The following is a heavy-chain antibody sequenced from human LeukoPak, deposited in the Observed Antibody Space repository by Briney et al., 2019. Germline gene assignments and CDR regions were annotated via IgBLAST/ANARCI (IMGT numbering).Heavy chain of an antibody. CDR2: MYYSGRT. D-gene: IGHD3-3*01. V-gene: IGHV4-59*01. CDR1: GGSISSYY. Sequence: SETLSLTCTVSGGSISSYYWSWIRQPPGRGLEWIGYMYYSGRTNYNPSLKSRVTISINTSKNQFSLRLSSVTAADTAVYYCARGSDYCDYWGQGTLVTVSS. J-gene: IGHJ4*02. CDR3: ARGSDYCDY.